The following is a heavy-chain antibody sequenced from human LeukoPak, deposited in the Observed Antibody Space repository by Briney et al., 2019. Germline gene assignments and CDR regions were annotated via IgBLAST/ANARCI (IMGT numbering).Heavy chain of an antibody. J-gene: IGHJ3*02. Sequence: PGGSLRLSCTASGFTFNNYAMHWLRQAPGKGLEWVSAISGSGGSTYYADSVKGRFTISRDNAKNSLYLQMNSLRAEDTALYYCAKLGYCSGGSCSGDAFDIWGQGTMVTVSS. V-gene: IGHV3-23*01. CDR3: AKLGYCSGGSCSGDAFDI. D-gene: IGHD2-15*01. CDR1: GFTFNNYA. CDR2: ISGSGGST.